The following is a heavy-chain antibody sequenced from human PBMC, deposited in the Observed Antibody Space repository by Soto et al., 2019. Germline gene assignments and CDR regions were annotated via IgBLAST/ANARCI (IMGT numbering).Heavy chain of an antibody. Sequence: SETLSLTCTVSGGSISSSSYYWGWIRQPPGKGLEWIGSIYYSGSTYYNPSLKSRVTISVDTSKNQFSLKLSSVTAADTAVYYCARQGGYDFWSGYYTDGPFDYWGQGTLVTV. CDR1: GGSISSSSYY. D-gene: IGHD3-3*01. CDR2: IYYSGST. CDR3: ARQGGYDFWSGYYTDGPFDY. J-gene: IGHJ4*02. V-gene: IGHV4-39*01.